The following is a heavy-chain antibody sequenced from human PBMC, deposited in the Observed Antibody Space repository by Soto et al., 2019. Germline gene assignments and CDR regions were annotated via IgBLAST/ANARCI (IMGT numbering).Heavy chain of an antibody. CDR3: ARDYCSSTSCYTIWFDP. J-gene: IGHJ5*02. CDR1: GFTFSSYS. V-gene: IGHV3-21*01. D-gene: IGHD2-2*02. CDR2: ISSSSSYI. Sequence: VGSLRLSCAASGFTFSSYSMNWVRQAPGKGLEWVSSISSSSSYIYYADSVKGRFTISRDNAKNSLYLQMNSLRAEDTAVYYCARDYCSSTSCYTIWFDPWGQGTLVTVSS.